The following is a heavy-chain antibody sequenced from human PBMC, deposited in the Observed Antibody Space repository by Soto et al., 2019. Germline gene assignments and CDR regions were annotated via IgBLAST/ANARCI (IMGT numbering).Heavy chain of an antibody. Sequence: SGPTLVNPTQTLTLTCPFSGFSLSTSGMCVSWIRQPPGKALEWLALIDWDDDKYYSTSLKTRLTISKDTSKNQVVLTMTNMDPVDTATYYCARFSSPLTYYYDSSGYSFDYWGQGTLVTVSS. CDR1: GFSLSTSGMC. J-gene: IGHJ4*02. D-gene: IGHD3-22*01. CDR2: IDWDDDK. CDR3: ARFSSPLTYYYDSSGYSFDY. V-gene: IGHV2-70*01.